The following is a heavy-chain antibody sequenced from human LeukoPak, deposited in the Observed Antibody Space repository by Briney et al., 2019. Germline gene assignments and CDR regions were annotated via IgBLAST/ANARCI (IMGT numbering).Heavy chain of an antibody. D-gene: IGHD3-10*01. CDR1: GYSFTNYW. CDR2: IYPGDSDT. J-gene: IGHJ4*02. CDR3: AASTYGSGSYAAFDS. V-gene: IGHV5-51*01. Sequence: GESLKISCKGSGYSFTNYWIGWVRQMPGKGLEWMGIIYPGDSDTRYSPSFQGQVTISADKSTGTAYVQWSSLKASDSAMYYCAASTYGSGSYAAFDSWGQGTLVTVSS.